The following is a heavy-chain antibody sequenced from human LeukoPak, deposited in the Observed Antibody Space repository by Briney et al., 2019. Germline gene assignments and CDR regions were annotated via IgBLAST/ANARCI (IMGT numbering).Heavy chain of an antibody. D-gene: IGHD2-21*01. CDR3: ASTPCGGDCYWGYAFDI. V-gene: IGHV1-3*01. CDR1: GYTFTSYA. Sequence: ASVKVSCKASGYTFTSYAMHWVRQAPGQRLEWMGWINAGNGNTKYSQKFQGRVTITTDESTSTAYMELSSLRSEDTAVYYCASTPCGGDCYWGYAFDIWGQGTMVTVSS. J-gene: IGHJ3*02. CDR2: INAGNGNT.